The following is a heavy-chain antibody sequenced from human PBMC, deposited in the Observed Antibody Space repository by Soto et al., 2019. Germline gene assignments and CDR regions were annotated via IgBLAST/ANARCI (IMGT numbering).Heavy chain of an antibody. J-gene: IGHJ3*02. CDR1: GFTFSSCD. Sequence: GGSMRLSCSVSGFTFSSCDMSWVRQSPGKGLVSASAIGGSGCSTYYADSEKGRFNISRNISKNTLYLQMNSLRAEDTAVFYCAKECTVTTFAFDIWGQGTMVTVSS. D-gene: IGHD4-17*01. V-gene: IGHV3-23*01. CDR3: AKECTVTTFAFDI. CDR2: IGGSGCST.